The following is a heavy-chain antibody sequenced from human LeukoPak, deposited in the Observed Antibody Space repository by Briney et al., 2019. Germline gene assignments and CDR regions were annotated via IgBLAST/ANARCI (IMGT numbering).Heavy chain of an antibody. CDR3: AKESSYYDSSGYYLEYFQH. CDR1: GFTFSSYA. CDR2: ISGSGGTT. V-gene: IGHV3-23*01. Sequence: GGSLRLSCAASGFTFSSYAMTWVRQAPGKGLEWVSAISGSGGTTYYADSVKGRFTISRDNSKNTLYLQMSSLRAEDTAVYYCAKESSYYDSSGYYLEYFQHWGQGTLVTVSS. D-gene: IGHD3-22*01. J-gene: IGHJ1*01.